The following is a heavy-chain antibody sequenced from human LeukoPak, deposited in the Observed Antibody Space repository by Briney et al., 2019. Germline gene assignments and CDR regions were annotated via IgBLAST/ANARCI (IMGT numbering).Heavy chain of an antibody. V-gene: IGHV4-34*01. CDR2: INHSGST. J-gene: IGHJ5*02. D-gene: IGHD5-12*01. Sequence: SETLSLTCAVCGGSFSGYYWSWIRQPPGKGLEWIGEINHSGSTNYNPSLKSRVTISVDTSKNQFSLKLSSVTAADTAVYYCARQYSGYLRNWFDPWGQGTLVTVSS. CDR3: ARQYSGYLRNWFDP. CDR1: GGSFSGYY.